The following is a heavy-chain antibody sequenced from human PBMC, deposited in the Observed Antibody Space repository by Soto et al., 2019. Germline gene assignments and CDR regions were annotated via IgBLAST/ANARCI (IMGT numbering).Heavy chain of an antibody. Sequence: SETLSLTCTVSGGSISSYYWSWIRQPPGKGLEWIGYIYYSGSTNYNPSLKSRVTISVDTSKNQFSLKLSSVTAADTAVYYCASPGRQVVLDGYYYYMDVWGKGTTVTVSS. J-gene: IGHJ6*03. V-gene: IGHV4-59*08. D-gene: IGHD6-6*01. CDR2: IYYSGST. CDR1: GGSISSYY. CDR3: ASPGRQVVLDGYYYYMDV.